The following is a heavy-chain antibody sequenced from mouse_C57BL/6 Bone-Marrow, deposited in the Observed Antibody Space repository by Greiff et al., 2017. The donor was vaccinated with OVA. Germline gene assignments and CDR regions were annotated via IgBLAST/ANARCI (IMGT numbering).Heavy chain of an antibody. CDR2: IYPGDGDT. Sequence: QVQLKQSGPELVKPGASVKISCKASGYAFSSSWMNWVKQRPGKGLEWIGRIYPGDGDTNYNGKFKGKATLTADKSSSTAYMQLSSLTSEDSAVYFCARWNYYGSSPYWGQGTTLTVSS. CDR1: GYAFSSSW. CDR3: ARWNYYGSSPY. J-gene: IGHJ2*01. D-gene: IGHD1-1*01. V-gene: IGHV1-82*01.